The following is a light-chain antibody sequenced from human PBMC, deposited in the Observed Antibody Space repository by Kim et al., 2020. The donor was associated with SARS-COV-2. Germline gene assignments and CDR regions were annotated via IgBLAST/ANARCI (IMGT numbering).Light chain of an antibody. V-gene: IGLV1-51*01. Sequence: GQKVTIAFSGSSSNIGNNYVSCYQHLPGTAPKLLIYDNNERPSSIPDRFSGSKSGTSATLGITGLQTGDEADYYCGTWDSSLNAVVLGGGTQLTVL. CDR3: GTWDSSLNAVV. CDR1: SSNIGNNY. J-gene: IGLJ2*01. CDR2: DNN.